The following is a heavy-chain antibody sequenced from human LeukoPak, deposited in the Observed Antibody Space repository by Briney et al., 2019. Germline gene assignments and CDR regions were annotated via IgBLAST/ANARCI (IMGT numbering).Heavy chain of an antibody. CDR1: GGSISSGDYY. Sequence: SETLSLTCTVSGGSISSGDYYWSWIRQPPGKGLEWIEYIYYSGSTYYNPSLRSRVTISVDTSKNQFSLKLSSVTAADTAVYYCARGTPAAPGGDYWGQGTLVTVSS. D-gene: IGHD2-2*01. J-gene: IGHJ4*02. CDR2: IYYSGST. V-gene: IGHV4-30-4*01. CDR3: ARGTPAAPGGDY.